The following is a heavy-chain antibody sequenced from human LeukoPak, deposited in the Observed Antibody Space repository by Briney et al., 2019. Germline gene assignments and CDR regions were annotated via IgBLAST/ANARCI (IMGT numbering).Heavy chain of an antibody. V-gene: IGHV4-59*01. Sequence: SETLSLTCTISGGSISTYHWSWIRQPPEKGLEWIGYIYKGSTNYNPSLKSRVTISVVTSKNQFSLKLRSVTAADTAVYYCARLTRDGYTTFWGQGTLVTVS. D-gene: IGHD5-24*01. CDR3: ARLTRDGYTTF. CDR1: GGSISTYH. CDR2: IYKGST. J-gene: IGHJ4*02.